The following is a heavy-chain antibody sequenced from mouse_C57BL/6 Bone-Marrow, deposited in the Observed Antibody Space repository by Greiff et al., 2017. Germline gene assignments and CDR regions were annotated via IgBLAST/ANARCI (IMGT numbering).Heavy chain of an antibody. V-gene: IGHV1-50*01. CDR3: ARTGYYYGSLYYAMDY. Sequence: QVQLKQPGAELVKPGASVKLSCKASGYTFTSYWMQWVKQRPGQGLEWIGEIDPSDSYTNYNQKFKGKATLTVDTSSSTAYMQLSSLTSEDSAVYYCARTGYYYGSLYYAMDYWGQGTSVTVSS. CDR2: IDPSDSYT. CDR1: GYTFTSYW. D-gene: IGHD1-1*01. J-gene: IGHJ4*01.